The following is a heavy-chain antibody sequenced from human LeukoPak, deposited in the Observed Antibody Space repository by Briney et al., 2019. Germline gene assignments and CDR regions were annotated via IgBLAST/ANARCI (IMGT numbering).Heavy chain of an antibody. J-gene: IGHJ4*02. CDR2: IKQDGSEK. V-gene: IGHV3-7*01. Sequence: GGSLRLSCAASGFTFSSYSMSWVRQAPGKGLEWVANIKQDGSEKYYVDSVKGRFTISRGNAKNSLYLQMNSLRAEDTAVYYCARRRDGYKTFDYWGQGTLVTVSS. D-gene: IGHD5-24*01. CDR3: ARRRDGYKTFDY. CDR1: GFTFSSYS.